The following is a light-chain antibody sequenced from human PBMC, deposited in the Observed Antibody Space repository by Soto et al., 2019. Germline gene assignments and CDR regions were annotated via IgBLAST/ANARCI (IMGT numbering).Light chain of an antibody. CDR1: QSISSW. CDR3: QHYNSYSEA. V-gene: IGKV1-5*01. J-gene: IGKJ1*01. CDR2: DAS. Sequence: DIQMTQSPSTLSASVGDRVTITCRASQSISSWLAWYQQKPGKAPKLLIYDASSLESGVPSRFSGSGSGTKFTLTIISLQPDDFATYYCQHYNSYSEAFGQGTKVDIK.